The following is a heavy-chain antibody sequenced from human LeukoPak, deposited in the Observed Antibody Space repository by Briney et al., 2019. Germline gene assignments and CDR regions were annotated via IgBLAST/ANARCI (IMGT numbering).Heavy chain of an antibody. CDR1: GFTFRSYG. J-gene: IGHJ4*02. Sequence: PGGSLRLSCAASGFTFRSYGMHWVRQAPGKGLEWVAFIRYDGGTNYYADSVKGRFTISRDNSQNTLYLQMNSLRAEDTAVYYCAKDLFHLRDAYNYGDYWGQGTLVIVSS. CDR2: IRYDGGTN. D-gene: IGHD5-24*01. CDR3: AKDLFHLRDAYNYGDY. V-gene: IGHV3-30*02.